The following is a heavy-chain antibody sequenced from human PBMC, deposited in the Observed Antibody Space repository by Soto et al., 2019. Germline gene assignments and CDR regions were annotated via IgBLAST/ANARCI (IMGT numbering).Heavy chain of an antibody. CDR1: GGSISSGGYY. CDR3: ARERKLMKSAFDI. Sequence: PSETLSLTCTVSGGSISSGGYYWSWIRQHPGKGLECIGYIYYSGSTYYNPSLKSRVTISVDTSKNQFSLKLSSVTAADTAVYYCARERKLMKSAFDIWGQGTMVTVSS. J-gene: IGHJ3*02. D-gene: IGHD3-16*01. V-gene: IGHV4-31*03. CDR2: IYYSGST.